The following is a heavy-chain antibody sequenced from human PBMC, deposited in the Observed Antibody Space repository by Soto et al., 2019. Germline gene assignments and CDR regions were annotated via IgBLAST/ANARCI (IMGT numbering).Heavy chain of an antibody. V-gene: IGHV3-23*01. J-gene: IGHJ4*02. CDR2: ISGSDGST. CDR3: ARDRERDAWYEDY. D-gene: IGHD6-13*01. CDR1: GFSFSSYA. Sequence: GGSLRLSCVASGFSFSSYAMSWVRQAPGEGLAWVSVISGSDGSTYYADSVKGRFTISRDDSKNTLYLQMNSLRAEDTAVYYCARDRERDAWYEDYWGQGTLVTVSS.